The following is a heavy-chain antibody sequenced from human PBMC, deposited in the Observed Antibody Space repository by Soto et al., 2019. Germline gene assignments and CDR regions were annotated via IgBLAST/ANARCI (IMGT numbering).Heavy chain of an antibody. J-gene: IGHJ4*02. CDR2: VKSKTDGGTT. V-gene: IGHV3-15*01. Sequence: EVQLVESGGGLVKPGGSLRLSCAASGFTFTNAWMSWVRQAPGKGLEWVGRVKSKTDGGTTDYATPVKGRFTISRDDSKHTLYLQMNSLKTEDTAVYYCSTGRIVGDYWGQGTLVTVSS. CDR1: GFTFTNAW. D-gene: IGHD1-26*01. CDR3: STGRIVGDY.